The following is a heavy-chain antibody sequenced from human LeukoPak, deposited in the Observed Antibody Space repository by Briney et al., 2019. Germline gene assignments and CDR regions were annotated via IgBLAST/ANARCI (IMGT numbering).Heavy chain of an antibody. D-gene: IGHD4-23*01. CDR3: ARNYGGSSKYFDY. CDR1: GYTFTDYF. V-gene: IGHV1-2*02. J-gene: IGHJ4*02. Sequence: GASVKVSCKASGYTFTDYFIHWVRQAPGQGLEWMGWVSPNSGGTKYAQKFQVRVTMTRDTSISTAYLELSRLTSDDTAPYYCARNYGGSSKYFDYWGQGTLVTVSS. CDR2: VSPNSGGT.